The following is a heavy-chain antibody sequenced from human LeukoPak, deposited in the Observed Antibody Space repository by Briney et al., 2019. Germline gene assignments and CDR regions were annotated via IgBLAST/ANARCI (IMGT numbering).Heavy chain of an antibody. Sequence: SETLSLTCAVYGGSFSGYYWSWIRKPPGKGLEWIGEINHSGSTNYNPSLKSRVTISVDTSKNQFSLKLSSVTAADTAVYYCARVLLEDYDILTGYYRDTATLDYWGQGTLVTVSS. D-gene: IGHD3-9*01. J-gene: IGHJ4*02. V-gene: IGHV4-34*01. CDR2: INHSGST. CDR3: ARVLLEDYDILTGYYRDTATLDY. CDR1: GGSFSGYY.